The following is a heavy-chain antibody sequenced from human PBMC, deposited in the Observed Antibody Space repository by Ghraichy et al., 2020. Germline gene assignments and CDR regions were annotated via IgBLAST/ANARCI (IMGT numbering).Heavy chain of an antibody. D-gene: IGHD3-16*01. Sequence: SETLSLTCTVSGGSISSSSYYWGWIRQPPGKGLEWIGSIYYSGSTYYNPSLKSRVTISVDTSKNQFSLKLSSVTAADTAVYYCARHPRHDYVWGSLGFFHPWGQGTLVTVSS. V-gene: IGHV4-39*01. CDR3: ARHPRHDYVWGSLGFFHP. CDR2: IYYSGST. J-gene: IGHJ5*02. CDR1: GGSISSSSYY.